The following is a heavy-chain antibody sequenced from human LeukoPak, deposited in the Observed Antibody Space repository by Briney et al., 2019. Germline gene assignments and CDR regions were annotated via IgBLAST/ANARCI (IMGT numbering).Heavy chain of an antibody. V-gene: IGHV1-2*02. J-gene: IGHJ3*02. D-gene: IGHD3-22*01. CDR2: INPNSGGT. Sequence: ASVKVSCKASGYTFTGYYMHWVRQAPGQGLEWMGWINPNSGGTNYAQKFQGRVTMTRDTSISTAYMELSRLRSDDTAVYYCARLDYYDSSGSIWGQGTMVTVSS. CDR1: GYTFTGYY. CDR3: ARLDYYDSSGSI.